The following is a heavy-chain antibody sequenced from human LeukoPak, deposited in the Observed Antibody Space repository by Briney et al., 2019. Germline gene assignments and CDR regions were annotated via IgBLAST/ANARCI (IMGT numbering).Heavy chain of an antibody. CDR3: ASLAYDFWSGYPSYFDY. CDR1: GGSISSYY. J-gene: IGHJ4*02. D-gene: IGHD3-3*01. V-gene: IGHV4-59*01. Sequence: SETLSLTCTVSGGSISSYYWSWIRQPPGKGLEWIGYIYYSGSTNYNPSLKSRVTISVDTSKNQFSLKLSSVTAADTAVYYCASLAYDFWSGYPSYFDYWGQGTLVTVSS. CDR2: IYYSGST.